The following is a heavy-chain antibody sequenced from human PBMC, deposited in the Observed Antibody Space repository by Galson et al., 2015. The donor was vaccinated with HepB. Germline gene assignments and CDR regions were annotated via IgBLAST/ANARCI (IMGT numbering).Heavy chain of an antibody. Sequence: SLRLSCAASGFTFGDYAMSWFRQAPGKGLEWVGFIRSKAYGGTTEYAASVKGRFTISRDDSKSIAYLQMNSLKTEDTAVYYCTREHPVPADNFDYWGQGTLVTVSS. V-gene: IGHV3-49*03. D-gene: IGHD2-2*01. J-gene: IGHJ4*02. CDR3: TREHPVPADNFDY. CDR2: IRSKAYGGTT. CDR1: GFTFGDYA.